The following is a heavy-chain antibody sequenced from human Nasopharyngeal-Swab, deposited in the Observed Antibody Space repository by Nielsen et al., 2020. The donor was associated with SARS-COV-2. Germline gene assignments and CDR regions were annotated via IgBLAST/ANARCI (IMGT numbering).Heavy chain of an antibody. D-gene: IGHD3-22*01. Sequence: SCAISGDSVSNDRVAWNWIRQSPSRGLEWLGRTYYRSEWYNDYAVSVKSRITIKPDPSTNQFSLRLTSVTAADTAVYYCARGGVAYNDNTEGLDYWGRGALVTVSS. CDR1: GDSVSNDRVA. J-gene: IGHJ4*02. CDR2: TYYRSEWYN. CDR3: ARGGVAYNDNTEGLDY. V-gene: IGHV6-1*01.